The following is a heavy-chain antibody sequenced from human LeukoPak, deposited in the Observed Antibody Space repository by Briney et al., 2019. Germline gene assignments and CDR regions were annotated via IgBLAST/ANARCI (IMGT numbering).Heavy chain of an antibody. D-gene: IGHD6-13*01. J-gene: IGHJ4*02. CDR3: ARGRVSSSFGPIDY. Sequence: SETLSLTCAVYGGSFSGYYWSWIRQPPGEGLEWIGEINHSGSTNYNPSLKSRVTISVDTSKNQFSLKLSSVTAADTAVYYCARGRVSSSFGPIDYWGQGTLVTVSS. CDR2: INHSGST. CDR1: GGSFSGYY. V-gene: IGHV4-34*01.